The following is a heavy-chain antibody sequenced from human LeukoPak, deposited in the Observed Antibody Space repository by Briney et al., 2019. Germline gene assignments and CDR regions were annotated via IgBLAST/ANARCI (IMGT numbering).Heavy chain of an antibody. CDR1: RFTFRSYW. V-gene: IGHV3-7*05. CDR2: IKQDGSEK. J-gene: IGHJ4*02. Sequence: GGSLRLSRVASRFTFRSYWMSWVRPAPAEGLEWVCNIKQDGSEKFYVDSVKGRFTIPRDNARNSLYLQMNSLRAEDTDGYYCARDYRHPTGIAAAGTFDYWGQGTLVTVSS. D-gene: IGHD6-13*01. CDR3: ARDYRHPTGIAAAGTFDY.